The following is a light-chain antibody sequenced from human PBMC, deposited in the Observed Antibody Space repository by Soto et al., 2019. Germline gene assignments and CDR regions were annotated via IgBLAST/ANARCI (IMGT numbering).Light chain of an antibody. J-gene: IGKJ1*01. CDR2: ATP. CDR3: QQYNTWWT. V-gene: IGKV1-5*03. CDR1: QSMGGW. Sequence: DIQMTQSPSALSASVGDRVTITCRASQSMGGWLAWYQQKAGKAPKVLIYATPTLQSGVPSRFSGSGSGTQFTLTISSLQPDDSATYYCQQYNTWWTFGQGTKVEIK.